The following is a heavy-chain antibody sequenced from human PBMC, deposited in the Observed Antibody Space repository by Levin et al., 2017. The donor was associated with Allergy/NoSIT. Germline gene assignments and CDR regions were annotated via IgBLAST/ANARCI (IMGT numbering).Heavy chain of an antibody. V-gene: IGHV1-18*01. CDR3: ARERRATEDIVVVPAARSNWKLGY. CDR1: GYTFTSYG. D-gene: IGHD2-2*01. CDR2: ISAYNGNT. Sequence: GESLKISCKASGYTFTSYGISWVRQAPGQGLEWMGWISAYNGNTNYAQKLQGRVTMTTDTSTSTAYMELRSLRSDDTAVYYCARERRATEDIVVVPAARSNWKLGYWGQGTLVTVSS. J-gene: IGHJ4*02.